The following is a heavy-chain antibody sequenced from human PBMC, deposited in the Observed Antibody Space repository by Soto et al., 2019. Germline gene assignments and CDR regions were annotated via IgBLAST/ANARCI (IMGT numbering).Heavy chain of an antibody. J-gene: IGHJ4*02. CDR3: ARCVAWIQLSYFDY. CDR1: GGSISSGGYY. Sequence: QVLLQESGPGLVKPTQTLSLTCTVSGGSISSGGYYWSWIRQHPGKGLEWTGYIYYSGSTYYNPSLKSRVTISVDTSKNQFSLKLSSVTSADTAVYYCARCVAWIQLSYFDYWGQGTLVTVSS. D-gene: IGHD5-18*01. CDR2: IYYSGST. V-gene: IGHV4-31*03.